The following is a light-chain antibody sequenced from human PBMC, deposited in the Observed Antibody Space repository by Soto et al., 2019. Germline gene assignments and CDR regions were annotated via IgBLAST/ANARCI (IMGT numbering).Light chain of an antibody. J-gene: IGKJ5*01. CDR1: QSIDKY. CDR2: AAS. Sequence: DIQMTQSPSSLSASVGDRVTITCRASQSIDKYVNWYQQKPGKGPNLLIYAASNLRTGVPSRFSGSGSGTDFTLTISSLQPDDFATYYCQQYNGLITFGQGTRLEIK. CDR3: QQYNGLIT. V-gene: IGKV1-39*01.